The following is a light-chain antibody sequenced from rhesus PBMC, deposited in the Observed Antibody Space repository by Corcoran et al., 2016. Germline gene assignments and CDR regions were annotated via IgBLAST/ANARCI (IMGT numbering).Light chain of an antibody. CDR1: LSVSSS. V-gene: IGKV3-24*01. CDR3: LQHSNWPRT. J-gene: IGKJ1*01. CDR2: GAS. Sequence: EIVMTQSPATLSLSPGERATLSCRASLSVSSSLAWYQQQPGQAPRLLSYGASSRATGIPDRFSCSGYGTDFTLTISSLEPEDVAVYYCLQHSNWPRTFGQGTKVEIK.